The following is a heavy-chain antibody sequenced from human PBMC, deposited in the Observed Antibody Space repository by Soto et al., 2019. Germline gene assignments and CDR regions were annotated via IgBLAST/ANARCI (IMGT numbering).Heavy chain of an antibody. D-gene: IGHD1-26*01. CDR1: GGSISSGGYY. CDR2: IYYSGST. CDR3: ARALTRKWELLDYFDY. Sequence: SETLSLTCTVSGGSISSGGYYWSWIRQHPGKGLEWIGYIYYSGSTYYNPSLKSRVTISVDTSKNQFSLKLSSVTAADTAVYYCARALTRKWELLDYFDYWGQGTLVTVSS. V-gene: IGHV4-31*03. J-gene: IGHJ4*02.